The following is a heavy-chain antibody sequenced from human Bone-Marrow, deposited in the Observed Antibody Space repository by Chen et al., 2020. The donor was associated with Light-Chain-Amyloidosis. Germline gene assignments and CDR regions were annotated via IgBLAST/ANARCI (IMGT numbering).Heavy chain of an antibody. Sequence: AVYGGSSSDFHWSWIRQPPGKGLEWIGEISHSGSTNYNASXKSRVTISVDTSXXXXXXXXXXXXXXXXXXXXXXRGGRGQLVRGRFDYWGQGTLVTVSS. D-gene: IGHD6-13*01. CDR2: ISHSGST. CDR1: GGSSSDFH. V-gene: IGHV4-34*01. CDR3: XRGGRGQLVRGRFDY. J-gene: IGHJ4*02.